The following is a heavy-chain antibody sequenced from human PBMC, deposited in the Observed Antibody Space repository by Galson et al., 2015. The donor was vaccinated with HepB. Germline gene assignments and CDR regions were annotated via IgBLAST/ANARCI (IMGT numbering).Heavy chain of an antibody. CDR3: ARHPLTTVVTPFGWFDP. D-gene: IGHD4-23*01. V-gene: IGHV6-1*01. Sequence: CAISGDSVSSNSAAWNWIRQSPSRGLEWLGRTYYRSKWYNDYAVSVKSRITINPDTSKNQFSLKLSSVTAADTAVYYCARHPLTTVVTPFGWFDPWGQGTLVTVSS. CDR1: GDSVSSNSAA. J-gene: IGHJ5*02. CDR2: TYYRSKWYN.